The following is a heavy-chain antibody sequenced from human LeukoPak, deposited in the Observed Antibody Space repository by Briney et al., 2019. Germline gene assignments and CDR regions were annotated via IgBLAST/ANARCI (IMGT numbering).Heavy chain of an antibody. J-gene: IGHJ4*02. CDR1: GGSISSYY. CDR3: ARGRDGYNFGN. D-gene: IGHD5-24*01. CDR2: IYYSGST. Sequence: SETLSLTCTVSGGSISSYYWSWIRQPPGKGLEWIGYIYYSGSTNYNPSLKSRVTISVDTSKNQFSLKLSSVTAADTAVYYCARGRDGYNFGNWGQGTLVTDSS. V-gene: IGHV4-59*01.